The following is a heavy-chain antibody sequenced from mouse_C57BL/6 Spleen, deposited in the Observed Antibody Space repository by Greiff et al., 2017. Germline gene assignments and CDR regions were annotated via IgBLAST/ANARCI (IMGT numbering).Heavy chain of an antibody. CDR1: GFTFSDYY. CDR3: ARGSYGSSLRRWYFDV. J-gene: IGHJ1*03. V-gene: IGHV5-16*01. CDR2: INYDGSSN. D-gene: IGHD1-1*01. Sequence: EVQLVESEGGLVQPGSSMKLSCTASGFTFSDYYMAWVRQVPEKGLEWVANINYDGSSNYYLDSLKSRFIISRDNAKNILYLQMSSLKSEDTATYYCARGSYGSSLRRWYFDVWGTGTTVTVSS.